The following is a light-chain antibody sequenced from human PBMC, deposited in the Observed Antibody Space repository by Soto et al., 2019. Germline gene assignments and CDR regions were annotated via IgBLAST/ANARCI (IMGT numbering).Light chain of an antibody. CDR2: AVS. CDR1: SSDVGGYPY. CDR3: SSYTRSSTRV. V-gene: IGLV2-14*01. Sequence: QSALTQPASVSGSPGQSITISCTGTSSDVGGYPYVSWYQQHPGKAPKLMIYAVSSRPSGVSNRFSGSKSGNTASLTISGLQAKDEADYYCSSYTRSSTRVFGGGTKLTVL. J-gene: IGLJ3*02.